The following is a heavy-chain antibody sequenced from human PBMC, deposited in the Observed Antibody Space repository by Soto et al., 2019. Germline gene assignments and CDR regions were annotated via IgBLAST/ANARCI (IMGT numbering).Heavy chain of an antibody. CDR3: ARGAERYCSGSSCVKQNDY. CDR1: GFTFSTYA. CDR2: ISSDGNDK. V-gene: IGHV3-30-3*01. D-gene: IGHD2-15*01. Sequence: QVQLVDSGGGVVQPGRSLRLSCAASGFTFSTYAMHWVRQAPGKGLDWVAAISSDGNDKYYADSVKGRFTISRDNSKNTMYLEMNSLRAEDTAVYYCARGAERYCSGSSCVKQNDYWGQGTRVTVSS. J-gene: IGHJ4*02.